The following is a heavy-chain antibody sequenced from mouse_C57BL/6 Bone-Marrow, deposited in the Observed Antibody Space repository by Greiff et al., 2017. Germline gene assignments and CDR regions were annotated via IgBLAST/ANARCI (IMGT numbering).Heavy chain of an antibody. CDR3: ARGRPSMDY. D-gene: IGHD1-2*01. CDR2: ISYDGSN. V-gene: IGHV3-6*01. CDR1: GYSITSGYY. J-gene: IGHJ4*01. Sequence: DVQLVESGPGLVKPSQSLSLTCSVTGYSITSGYYWNWIRQFPGNKLEWMGYISYDGSNNYNPSLKNRISITRDTSKNQFFLKLNSVTTEDTATYYCARGRPSMDYWGQGTSVTVSS.